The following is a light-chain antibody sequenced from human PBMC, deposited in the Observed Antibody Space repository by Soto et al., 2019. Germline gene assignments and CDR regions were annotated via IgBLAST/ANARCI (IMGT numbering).Light chain of an antibody. V-gene: IGKV1-27*01. CDR3: QKYDSAPLT. J-gene: IGKJ4*01. CDR1: PDISNS. CDR2: AAS. Sequence: DIQMTQSPSSLSASVGDRVTITCRASPDISNSLAWYQQRPGKVPKVLIYAASTLQSGVPSRFRGSGSGTDFALTISGLQSEDIATYYCQKYDSAPLTFGGGTKVDI.